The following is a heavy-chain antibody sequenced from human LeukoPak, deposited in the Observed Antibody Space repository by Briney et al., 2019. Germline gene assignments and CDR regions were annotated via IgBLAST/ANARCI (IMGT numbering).Heavy chain of an antibody. V-gene: IGHV4-39*07. CDR3: ARLTLSGSGSF. Sequence: SETLSLTCTVSGGSISSSSYYWGWIPQPPGKGLEWIGSIYYSGSTYYNPSLKSRVTISVDTSKNQFSLKLSSVTAADTAVYYCARLTLSGSGSFWGQGTLVTVSS. CDR1: GGSISSSSYY. CDR2: IYYSGST. J-gene: IGHJ4*02. D-gene: IGHD6-19*01.